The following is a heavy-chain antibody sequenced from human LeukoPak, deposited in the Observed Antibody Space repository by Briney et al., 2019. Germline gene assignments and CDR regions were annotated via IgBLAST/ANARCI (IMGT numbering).Heavy chain of an antibody. CDR1: GFTVRSDY. D-gene: IGHD1-26*01. Sequence: GGSLRLSCAASGFTVRSDYMSCVRQPPGKGLEWVSVIYSGGITNYADTVKGRFTISRDNSKYTLHLQMNSLRVEDTAVYYCARGQSYYEAFDIWGEGTIVTVS. V-gene: IGHV3-53*03. CDR2: IYSGGIT. CDR3: ARGQSYYEAFDI. J-gene: IGHJ3*02.